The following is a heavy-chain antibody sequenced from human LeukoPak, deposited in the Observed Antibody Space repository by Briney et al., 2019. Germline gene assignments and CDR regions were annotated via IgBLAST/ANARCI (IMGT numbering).Heavy chain of an antibody. V-gene: IGHV3-66*01. Sequence: GGSLRLSCATSGFSVRTNYMSWVRQAPGKGLEWVSAIYSSGSTYYPDSVKGRLTITRDDSQNTLDLQMNSLRAEDTAVYYCARITSKVSLGGGWYFDYWGQGTVVTVSS. J-gene: IGHJ4*02. CDR3: ARITSKVSLGGGWYFDY. CDR1: GFSVRTNY. CDR2: IYSSGST. D-gene: IGHD6-19*01.